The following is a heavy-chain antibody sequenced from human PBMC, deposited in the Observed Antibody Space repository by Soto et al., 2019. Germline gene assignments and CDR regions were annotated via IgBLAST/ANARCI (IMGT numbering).Heavy chain of an antibody. J-gene: IGHJ5*02. D-gene: IGHD2-21*02. CDR1: GGTFSSYT. CDR2: IIPILGIA. CDR3: ARAGEYCGGDCYTSSWFDP. V-gene: IGHV1-69*02. Sequence: QVQLVQSGAEVKKPGSSVKVSCKASGGTFSSYTISWVRQAPGQGLEWMGRIIPILGIANYAQKFQGRVTITADKSTSTAYMELSSLRSEDTAVYYCARAGEYCGGDCYTSSWFDPWGHGTLVTVSS.